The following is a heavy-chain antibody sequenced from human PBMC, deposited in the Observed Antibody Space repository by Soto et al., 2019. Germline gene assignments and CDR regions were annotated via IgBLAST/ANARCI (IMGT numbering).Heavy chain of an antibody. V-gene: IGHV6-1*01. CDR1: GDSVSSNSAA. J-gene: IGHJ6*02. CDR2: TYYRSKWYN. D-gene: IGHD1-7*01. CDR3: ARVGALGLELLYGYYYGMDV. Sequence: SQTLSLTCAISGDSVSSNSAAWNWIRQSPSRGLEWLGRTYYRSKWYNDYAVSVKSRITINPDTSKNQFSLQLNSVTPEDTAVYYCARVGALGLELLYGYYYGMDVWGQGTTVTVSS.